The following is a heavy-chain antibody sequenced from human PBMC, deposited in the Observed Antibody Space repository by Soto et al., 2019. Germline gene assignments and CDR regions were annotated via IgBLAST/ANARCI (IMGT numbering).Heavy chain of an antibody. CDR3: ARDGLHDYGDYVSWYFDL. CDR2: IWYDGSNK. Sequence: QVQLVESGGGVVQPGRSLRLSCAASGFTFSSYGMHWVRLAPGKGLEWVAVIWYDGSNKYYADSVKGRFTISRDNSKNTLYLQMNSLRDEDTAVYYCARDGLHDYGDYVSWYFDLWGRGTLVTVSS. V-gene: IGHV3-33*01. CDR1: GFTFSSYG. J-gene: IGHJ2*01. D-gene: IGHD4-17*01.